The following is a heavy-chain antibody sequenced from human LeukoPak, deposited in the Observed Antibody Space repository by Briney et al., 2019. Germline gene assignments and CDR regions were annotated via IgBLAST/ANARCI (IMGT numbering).Heavy chain of an antibody. CDR3: ARGRPHGNDY. CDR1: GFTFSHSW. Sequence: GGSLRLSCVASGFTFSHSWMTWVRQAPGKGLEWVAVISYDGSNKYYADSVKGRFTISRDNSKNTLYLQMNSLRAEDTAVYYCARGRPHGNDYWGQGTLVTVSS. J-gene: IGHJ4*02. V-gene: IGHV3-30*03. D-gene: IGHD4-23*01. CDR2: ISYDGSNK.